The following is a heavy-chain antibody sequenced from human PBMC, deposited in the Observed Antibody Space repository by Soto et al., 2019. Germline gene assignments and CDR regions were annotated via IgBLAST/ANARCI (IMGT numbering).Heavy chain of an antibody. CDR2: ISYDGSSK. Sequence: QVQLVESGGDVVQPGRSLRLSCAASAFTFSSYAMHWVRQAPGKGLEWVAVISYDGSSKYYADSVKGRFTISRDNSKNTLYLQMNSLRAEDTAVYYCARARFLEWLFFFDSWGQGALVTVSS. J-gene: IGHJ4*02. D-gene: IGHD3-3*01. CDR3: ARARFLEWLFFFDS. V-gene: IGHV3-30*01. CDR1: AFTFSSYA.